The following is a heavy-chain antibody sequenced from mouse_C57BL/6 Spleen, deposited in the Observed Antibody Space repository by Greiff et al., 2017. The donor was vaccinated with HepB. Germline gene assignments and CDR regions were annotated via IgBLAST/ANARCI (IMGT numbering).Heavy chain of an antibody. J-gene: IGHJ2*01. CDR2: IHPNSGST. Sequence: QVQLQQPGAELVKPGASVKLSCKASGYTFTSYWMHWVKQRPGQGLEWIGMIHPNSGSTNYNEKFKSKATLTVDKSSSTAYMQLSSLTSEDSAVYYCARDGSSRYYFDYWGLGTTLTVSS. D-gene: IGHD1-1*01. CDR1: GYTFTSYW. CDR3: ARDGSSRYYFDY. V-gene: IGHV1-64*01.